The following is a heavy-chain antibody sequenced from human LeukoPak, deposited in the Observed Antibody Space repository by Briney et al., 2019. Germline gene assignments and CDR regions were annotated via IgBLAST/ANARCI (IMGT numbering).Heavy chain of an antibody. CDR1: GFTFTSYP. D-gene: IGHD1-26*01. V-gene: IGHV3-23*01. Sequence: GGSLRLSCAASGFTFTSYPMNWVRQAPGKGLEWVSTISGGGGSTYYADSVKGRFTISRDNSKNTLYLQVDSLRAEDTAVYYCAKGGKWDVTPFDYWGQGTLVTVSS. CDR2: ISGGGGST. CDR3: AKGGKWDVTPFDY. J-gene: IGHJ4*02.